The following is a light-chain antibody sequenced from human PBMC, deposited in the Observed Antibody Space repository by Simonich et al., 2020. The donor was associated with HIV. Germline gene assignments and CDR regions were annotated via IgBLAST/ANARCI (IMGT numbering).Light chain of an antibody. CDR3: QQYNNWPYT. V-gene: IGKV3-15*01. Sequence: EIVLTQSPATLSVSTGELATLSCRASQSVSSNLAWYQQKPGQAPRLLIYGASTRATGIPARFSGSGSGTEFTLTLISMQSEDFAVYYCQQYNNWPYTFGQGTKLEIK. CDR2: GAS. CDR1: QSVSSN. J-gene: IGKJ2*01.